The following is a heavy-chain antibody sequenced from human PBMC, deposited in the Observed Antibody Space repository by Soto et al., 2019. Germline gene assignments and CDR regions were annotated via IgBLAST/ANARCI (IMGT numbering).Heavy chain of an antibody. CDR1: GASTSGYF. CDR3: AGDSRSAEGWLDP. J-gene: IGHJ5*02. V-gene: IGHV4-59*01. Sequence: KPSETLSLTCTVSGASTSGYFWTWIRQPPGKGLEWIGYFYGGSTNYNPSLKSRATSSMAPSKNHFSLNLMSVTAADTAVYYCAGDSRSAEGWLDPWGQGILVTVSS. CDR2: FYGGST. D-gene: IGHD3-10*01.